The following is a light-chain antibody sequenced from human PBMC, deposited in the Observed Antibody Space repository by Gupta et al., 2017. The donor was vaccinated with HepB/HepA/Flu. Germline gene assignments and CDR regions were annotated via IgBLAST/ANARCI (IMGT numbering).Light chain of an antibody. CDR3: GTWDSRLNAFV. V-gene: IGLV1-44*01. CDR1: NSNVGSHG. J-gene: IGLJ1*01. CDR2: FTN. Sequence: QSVVTQPPSPSGTPGQGVPIPCSGSNSNVGSHGINWYQQLPGTAPKLLIYFTNQRPSGVPDRFSGSKSGTSASLAISGLQSEDEADYFCGTWDSRLNAFVFGTGTTVTVL.